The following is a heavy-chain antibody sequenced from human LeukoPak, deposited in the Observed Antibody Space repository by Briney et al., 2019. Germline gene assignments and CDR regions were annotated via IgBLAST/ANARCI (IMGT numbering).Heavy chain of an antibody. J-gene: IGHJ5*02. CDR1: GGSISSTSYY. Sequence: SETLSLTCTVSGGSISSTSYYWGWIRQPPGKGLEWIGSMYYSGNTYYNPSLKSRVTISIDTSRNQFSLKLSSITAADTAVYYCARDWRINWFDPWGQGTLVTVSS. D-gene: IGHD2/OR15-2a*01. CDR2: MYYSGNT. CDR3: ARDWRINWFDP. V-gene: IGHV4-39*07.